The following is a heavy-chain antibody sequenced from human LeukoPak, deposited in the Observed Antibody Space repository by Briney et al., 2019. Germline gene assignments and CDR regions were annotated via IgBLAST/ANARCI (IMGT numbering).Heavy chain of an antibody. CDR2: INPNSGGT. V-gene: IGHV1-2*02. Sequence: ASVKVSCKASGYTFTGYHMHWVRQAPGQGLEWMGWINPNSGGTNYAQKFQGRVTMTRDTSISTAYMELSRLRSDDTAVYYCARVSPRSHDFDYWGQGTLVTVSS. CDR3: ARVSPRSHDFDY. CDR1: GYTFTGYH. J-gene: IGHJ4*02.